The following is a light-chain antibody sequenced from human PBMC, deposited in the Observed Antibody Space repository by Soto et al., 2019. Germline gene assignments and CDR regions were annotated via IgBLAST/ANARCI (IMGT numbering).Light chain of an antibody. CDR2: GNS. J-gene: IGLJ2*01. Sequence: QSVLTQPPSVSVAPGQRVTISCTGSSSNIGAGYDVHWYQQLPGTAPKLLIYGNSNRPSGVPDRFSGSKSGTSASLAITGLQAEDEADYYCQSYDSSVVFGGGTKVTVL. CDR3: QSYDSSVV. V-gene: IGLV1-40*01. CDR1: SSNIGAGYD.